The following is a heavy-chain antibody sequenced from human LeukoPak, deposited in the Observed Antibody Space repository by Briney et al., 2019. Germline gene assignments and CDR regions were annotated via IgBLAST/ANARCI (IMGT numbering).Heavy chain of an antibody. V-gene: IGHV4-34*01. D-gene: IGHD3-22*01. J-gene: IGHJ6*03. CDR2: INHSGST. CDR3: ARMAPIVVVIKGAYYYYYMDV. CDR1: GGSFSGYY. Sequence: SETLSLTCAVYGGSFSGYYWSWIRQPPGKGLEWIGEINHSGSTNYNPSLKSRVTISVDTPKNQFSLKLSSVTAADTAVYYCARMAPIVVVIKGAYYYYYMDVWGKGTTVTVSS.